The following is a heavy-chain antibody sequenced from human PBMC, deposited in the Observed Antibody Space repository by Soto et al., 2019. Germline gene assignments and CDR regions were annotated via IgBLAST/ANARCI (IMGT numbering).Heavy chain of an antibody. CDR2: ISGSGGST. V-gene: IGHV3-23*01. Sequence: GGSLRLSCAASGFTFSSYAMSWVRQAPGKGLEWVSAISGSGGSTYYADSVKGRFTISRDNSKNTLYLQMNSLRAEDTAVYYCAKDWTHIVVVVAANYYFDYWGQGTLVTVSS. CDR3: AKDWTHIVVVVAANYYFDY. CDR1: GFTFSSYA. D-gene: IGHD2-15*01. J-gene: IGHJ4*02.